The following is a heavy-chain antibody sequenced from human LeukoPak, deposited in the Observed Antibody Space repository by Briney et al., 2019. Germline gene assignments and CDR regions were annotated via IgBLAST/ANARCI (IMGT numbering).Heavy chain of an antibody. CDR2: IKQDGSEK. J-gene: IGHJ6*02. V-gene: IGHV3-7*01. CDR3: ARLSTSTLYRGGSVYYYNYGIDV. Sequence: PGGSLRLSCAASGFTFSSYWMSWVRQAPGRGLEWVANIKQDGSEKYYVDSVEGRFTISRDNAKNSLYLQMNSLRAEDTAVYYCARLSTSTLYRGGSVYYYNYGIDVWGQGTTVTVSS. CDR1: GFTFSSYW. D-gene: IGHD2-2*01.